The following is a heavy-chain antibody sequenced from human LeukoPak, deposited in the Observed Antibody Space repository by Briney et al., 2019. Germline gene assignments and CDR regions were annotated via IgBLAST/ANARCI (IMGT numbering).Heavy chain of an antibody. CDR1: GASMSSHY. Sequence: SETLSLTCTVSGASMSSHYWTWMRQDPGTGLHWIGNIYHTGSTSYNPALESRVTISLETSNNQFSLKLTSVTAADTAVYYCAKEGGPAGPGIDSWGQGTLVTVSS. CDR2: IYHTGST. CDR3: AKEGGPAGPGIDS. V-gene: IGHV4-59*11. D-gene: IGHD2-2*01. J-gene: IGHJ4*02.